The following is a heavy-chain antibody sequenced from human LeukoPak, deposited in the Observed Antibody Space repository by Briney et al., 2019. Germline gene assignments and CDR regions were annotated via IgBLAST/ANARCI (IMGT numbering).Heavy chain of an antibody. CDR3: AKGGSGYFLDL. CDR2: ISNDGGGT. D-gene: IGHD3-22*01. V-gene: IGHV3-23*01. Sequence: PGGFLRLSCSASGFIFNNYGLVWVRQGPGKGLEWVSAISNDGGGTTYADFVQGRFTISRENSKNTLFLHMNSLRAEDTALYYCAKGGSGYFLDLWGQGTLVTVSS. J-gene: IGHJ5*02. CDR1: GFIFNNYG.